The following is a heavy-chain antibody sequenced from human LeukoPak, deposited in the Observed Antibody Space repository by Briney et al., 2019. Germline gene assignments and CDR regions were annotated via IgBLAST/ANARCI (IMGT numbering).Heavy chain of an antibody. J-gene: IGHJ4*02. D-gene: IGHD2-2*01. CDR3: VSFYETY. CDR1: GNYW. Sequence: GGSLRLSCAASGNYWMHWVRQAPGKGLVWVSHINSDGSWTSYADSVKGRFTISKDNAKNTVYLQMNNLRAEDTAVYYCVSFYETYWGRGTLVTVTS. CDR2: INSDGSWT. V-gene: IGHV3-74*01.